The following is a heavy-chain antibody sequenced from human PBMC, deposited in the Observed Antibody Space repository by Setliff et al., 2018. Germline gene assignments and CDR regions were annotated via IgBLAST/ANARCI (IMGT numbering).Heavy chain of an antibody. V-gene: IGHV4-59*11. D-gene: IGHD3-3*01. CDR3: ARGKTFFGAFIRAFDI. Sequence: KTSETLSLTCGVSGGSIDSHYWSWIRQPPGKGLEWIGSIYYSGNTNYNPSLKSRVTISIDTSKNQFSLKLSSVTAADTAVYHCARGKTFFGAFIRAFDIWGQGRMVTVSS. J-gene: IGHJ3*02. CDR1: GGSIDSHY. CDR2: IYYSGNT.